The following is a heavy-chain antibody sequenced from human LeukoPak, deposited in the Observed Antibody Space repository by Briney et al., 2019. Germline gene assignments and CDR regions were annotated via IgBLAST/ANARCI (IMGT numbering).Heavy chain of an antibody. V-gene: IGHV4-34*01. CDR1: GGSFSGYY. Sequence: SETLSLTCAVYGGSFSGYYWSWIRQPPGKGLEWIGEINHSGSTNYNPSLKSRVTISVDTSKNQFSLKLSSVTDADTAVYYCARVARGYSYGGYYYGMDVWGQGTTVTVSS. D-gene: IGHD5-18*01. J-gene: IGHJ6*02. CDR3: ARVARGYSYGGYYYGMDV. CDR2: INHSGST.